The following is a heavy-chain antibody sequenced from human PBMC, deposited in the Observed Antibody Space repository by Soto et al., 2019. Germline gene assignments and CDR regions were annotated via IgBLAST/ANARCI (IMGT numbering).Heavy chain of an antibody. Sequence: QVQLVQSGGEVKKPGASVKVSCEASGYSFHTYAISWVRQAPGQGLEWVGWISGYNGNTNYAEKVQGRVTLTTDTSTKTAFMALRGLTSDDTAVYYCAREYGMDVWGQGTTVTVSS. CDR2: ISGYNGNT. V-gene: IGHV1-18*01. CDR3: AREYGMDV. J-gene: IGHJ6*02. CDR1: GYSFHTYA.